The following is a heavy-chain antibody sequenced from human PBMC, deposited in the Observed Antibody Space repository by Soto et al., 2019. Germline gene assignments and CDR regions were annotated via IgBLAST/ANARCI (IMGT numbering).Heavy chain of an antibody. CDR2: VHHSGST. J-gene: IGHJ4*02. D-gene: IGHD1-1*01. CDR1: GGSISSGGYS. Sequence: QVQLQESGSRLLKPSQTLSLTCAVSGGSISSGGYSWTWIRQPPGKGLEWIGYVHHSGSTNYNPSLKTRVNMSVDRPNNQFFLNLTSATAADSAVYYCARGLWNDVFQYWGPGILVTVSS. CDR3: ARGLWNDVFQY. V-gene: IGHV4-30-2*01.